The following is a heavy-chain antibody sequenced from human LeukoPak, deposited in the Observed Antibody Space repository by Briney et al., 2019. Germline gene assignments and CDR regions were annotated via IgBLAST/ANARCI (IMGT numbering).Heavy chain of an antibody. CDR2: IYTSGST. J-gene: IGHJ4*02. CDR3: ARGGYQLVLWDYFDY. D-gene: IGHD2-2*01. V-gene: IGHV4-4*07. Sequence: KPSETLSLTCTVSGGPLSSYYLSWIRQPARKGLEWIGRIYTSGSTNYNPSLKSRVTMSVDTSKNQFSLKLSSVTAADTAVYYCARGGYQLVLWDYFDYWGQGTLVTVSS. CDR1: GGPLSSYY.